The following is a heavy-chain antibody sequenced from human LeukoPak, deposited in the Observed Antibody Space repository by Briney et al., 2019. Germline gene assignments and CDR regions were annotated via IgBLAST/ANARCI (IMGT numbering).Heavy chain of an antibody. J-gene: IGHJ6*03. CDR1: GGSISSYY. CDR3: ARAYGSGSRPDYYYYYMDV. CDR2: IYTIGST. V-gene: IGHV4-4*07. Sequence: SETLSLTCTVFGGSISSYYWSWIRQPAGKGLEWIGRIYTIGSTNYNPSLKSRVTMSVDTSKNQFSLKLSSVTAADTAVYYCARAYGSGSRPDYYYYYMDVWGKGTTVTISS. D-gene: IGHD3-10*01.